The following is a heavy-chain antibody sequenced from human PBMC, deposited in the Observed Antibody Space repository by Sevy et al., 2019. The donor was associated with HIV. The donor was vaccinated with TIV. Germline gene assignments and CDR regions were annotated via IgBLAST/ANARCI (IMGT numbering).Heavy chain of an antibody. CDR2: IRSKAYGGTT. D-gene: IGHD3-3*01. J-gene: IGHJ6*02. CDR1: GFTFRGYA. Sequence: GGSLRLSCVASGFTFRGYAMSWVRQAPGKGLEWVGFIRSKAYGGTTEYAASVKGRFTISRDDSKSIAYLQMNSLKTEDTAVYYCTRDPPYYDFWSDYYYYGMDVWGQGTTVTVSS. V-gene: IGHV3-49*04. CDR3: TRDPPYYDFWSDYYYYGMDV.